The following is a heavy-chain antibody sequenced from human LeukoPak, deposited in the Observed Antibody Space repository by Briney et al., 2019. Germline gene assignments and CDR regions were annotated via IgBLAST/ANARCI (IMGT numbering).Heavy chain of an antibody. CDR2: IRTKANTYAT. CDR3: SGWDGSYEY. Sequence: GGSLRLSCAASGFTFSDATIYWVRQVSGKGLEWLGHIRTKANTYATAVAASVKGRFTIARLGSRNTAYLQMNSLKSEDTAVYYCSGWDGSYEYWGQGTLVTVSS. D-gene: IGHD3-10*01. V-gene: IGHV3-73*01. J-gene: IGHJ4*02. CDR1: GFTFSDAT.